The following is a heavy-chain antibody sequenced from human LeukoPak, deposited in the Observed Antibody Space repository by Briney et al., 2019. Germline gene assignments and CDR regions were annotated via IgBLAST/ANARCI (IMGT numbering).Heavy chain of an antibody. J-gene: IGHJ4*02. CDR2: IIYDGSNK. Sequence: GGSLRLSCAASGFTFSSYGMHWVRQAPGKGLEWVALIIYDGSNKYYTDSVKGRFTISRDNSKSTLYLQMNSLRAEDTAMYYCAKGMATKYYFDYWGQGTLVTVSS. D-gene: IGHD5-24*01. CDR1: GFTFSSYG. CDR3: AKGMATKYYFDY. V-gene: IGHV3-30*18.